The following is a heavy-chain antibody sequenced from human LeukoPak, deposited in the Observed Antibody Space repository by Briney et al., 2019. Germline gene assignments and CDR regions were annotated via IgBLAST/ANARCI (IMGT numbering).Heavy chain of an antibody. V-gene: IGHV4-39*07. D-gene: IGHD4-23*01. J-gene: IGHJ4*02. CDR1: GGSISSSDYY. Sequence: PSETLSLTCTVSGGSISSSDYYWGWIRQPPGKGLEWIGSIYYSVTTYYNPSLKSRVTTSVDTSKNQFSLKLNSVTAADTAVYYCARDRLRWPKIDYWGQGTLVTVSS. CDR2: IYYSVTT. CDR3: ARDRLRWPKIDY.